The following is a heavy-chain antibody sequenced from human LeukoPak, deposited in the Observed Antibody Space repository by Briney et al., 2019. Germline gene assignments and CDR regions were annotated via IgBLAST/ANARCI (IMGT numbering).Heavy chain of an antibody. V-gene: IGHV4-59*11. Sequence: SETLSLTCTVSGGSISSHYWSWIRQPPGKGLEWIGYIYYSGSTNYNPSLKSRVTISVDTSKNQFSLKLSSVIAADTAVYYCARAEPSPLVVALPGYFDYWGQGTLVTVSS. CDR3: ARAEPSPLVVALPGYFDY. D-gene: IGHD3-22*01. J-gene: IGHJ4*02. CDR2: IYYSGST. CDR1: GGSISSHY.